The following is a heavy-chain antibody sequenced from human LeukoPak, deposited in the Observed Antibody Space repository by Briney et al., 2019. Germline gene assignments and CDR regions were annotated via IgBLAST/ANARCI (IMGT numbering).Heavy chain of an antibody. Sequence: GGSLTLSCAASEFTFGDYEMSWVRQTLGKGLEWVSSIRGDGLGTWYADSVRGRFIISRDKSRNTLYLQLNSLRPDDTAVYYCAKGPNFGSWRALDYWGQGSLVTVSS. V-gene: IGHV3-23*01. J-gene: IGHJ4*02. CDR1: EFTFGDYE. D-gene: IGHD3-10*01. CDR2: IRGDGLGT. CDR3: AKGPNFGSWRALDY.